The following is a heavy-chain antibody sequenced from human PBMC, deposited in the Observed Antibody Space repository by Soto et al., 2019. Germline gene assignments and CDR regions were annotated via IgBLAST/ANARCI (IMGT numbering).Heavy chain of an antibody. V-gene: IGHV3-30*18. CDR2: ISYDGSNK. Sequence: SVGGVVQPGRSLRLSCAASGFTFSSYGMHWVRQAPGKGLEWVAVISYDGSNKYYADSVKGRFTISRDNSKNTLYLQMNSLRADDTAVYYCAKDSGQWLVDYWGQGTLVTVSS. D-gene: IGHD6-19*01. CDR1: GFTFSSYG. J-gene: IGHJ4*02. CDR3: AKDSGQWLVDY.